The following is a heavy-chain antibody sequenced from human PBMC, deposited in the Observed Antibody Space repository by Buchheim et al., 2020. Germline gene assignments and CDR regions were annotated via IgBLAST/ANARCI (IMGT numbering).Heavy chain of an antibody. CDR1: GFTFSSYW. J-gene: IGHJ6*02. Sequence: EVQLVESGGGLVQPGGSLRLSCAASGFTFSSYWMTWVRQAPGKGLEWVANIKEDGSEGYYVDSVKGRFTISRDNATNSLFLQMSSLRAEDTAVYYCARGTRDYYGMDVWGQGTT. V-gene: IGHV3-7*01. CDR2: IKEDGSEG. CDR3: ARGTRDYYGMDV.